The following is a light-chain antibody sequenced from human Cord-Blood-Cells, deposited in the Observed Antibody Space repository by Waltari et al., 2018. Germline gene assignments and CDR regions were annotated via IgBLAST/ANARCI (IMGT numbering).Light chain of an antibody. J-gene: IGLJ3*02. CDR3: CSYAGSSTWV. CDR1: SSDVGSYNL. CDR2: EGS. Sequence: QSALTQPASVSGSPGQSITISCTGTSSDVGSYNLVSWYQQHPGKAPKLMIYEGSKPPSGFCNRSSGSTSGHTASLTISGLQAEDEADYYCCSYAGSSTWVFGGGTKLTVL. V-gene: IGLV2-23*01.